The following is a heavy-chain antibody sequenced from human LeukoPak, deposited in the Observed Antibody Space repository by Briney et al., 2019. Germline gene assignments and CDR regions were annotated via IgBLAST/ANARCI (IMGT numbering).Heavy chain of an antibody. J-gene: IGHJ6*03. D-gene: IGHD4-17*01. V-gene: IGHV4-39*07. CDR1: GGSISSSSYY. CDR2: IYYSGST. CDR3: ARVTVSPNYYYYMDV. Sequence: SETLSLTCTVSGGSISSSSYYWGWIRQPPGKGLEWIGSIYYSGSTNYNPSLKSRVTISVDTSKNQFSLKLSSVTAADTAVYYCARVTVSPNYYYYMDVWGKGTTVTVSS.